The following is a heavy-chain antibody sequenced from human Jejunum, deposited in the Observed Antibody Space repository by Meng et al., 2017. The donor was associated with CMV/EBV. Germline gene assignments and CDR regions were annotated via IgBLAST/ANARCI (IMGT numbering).Heavy chain of an antibody. Sequence: QVQLQESDPGLLKPSETLSLTCSVSGGSINPYYWSWIRQPPGKGLEWIGYIYYTGSTNYNPSLKSRVTVSVDRSKNQFSLKLTSVTAADTAVYYCVRDEYGDYGWFDPWGQGTLVTVSS. D-gene: IGHD4-17*01. CDR2: IYYTGST. J-gene: IGHJ5*02. V-gene: IGHV4-59*01. CDR3: VRDEYGDYGWFDP. CDR1: GGSINPYY.